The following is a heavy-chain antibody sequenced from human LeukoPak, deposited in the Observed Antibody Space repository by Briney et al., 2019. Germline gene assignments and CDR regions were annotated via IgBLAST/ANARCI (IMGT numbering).Heavy chain of an antibody. CDR1: GFTVSSNY. D-gene: IGHD3-10*01. CDR3: ARDLYYYVSGSDNFLYY. V-gene: IGHV3-53*01. J-gene: IGHJ4*01. CDR2: INSGGST. Sequence: PGGSLRLSCAASGFTVSSNYMNWVRQAPGQGLEWVSVINSGGSTHYADSVKGRFTISRDNSKNTLYLQMNSLRAEDTAVYYCARDLYYYVSGSDNFLYYWGHGTLVTVSS.